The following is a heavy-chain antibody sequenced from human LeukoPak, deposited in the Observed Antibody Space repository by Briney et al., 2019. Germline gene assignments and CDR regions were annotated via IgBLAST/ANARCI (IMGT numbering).Heavy chain of an antibody. CDR2: IYHSGST. CDR3: ARGGSSTTWELYNWFDP. CDR1: GGSISSGGYS. J-gene: IGHJ5*02. D-gene: IGHD2-2*01. Sequence: SQTLSLTCAVSGGSISSGGYSWSWIRQPPGKGLEWIGYIYHSGSTYYNPSLKSRVTISVDTSKNQFSLKLSSVTAADTAVYYCARGGSSTTWELYNWFDPWGQGTLVTVSS. V-gene: IGHV4-30-2*01.